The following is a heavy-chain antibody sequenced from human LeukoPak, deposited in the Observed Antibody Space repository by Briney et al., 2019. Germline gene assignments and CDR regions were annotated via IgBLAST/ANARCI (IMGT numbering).Heavy chain of an antibody. CDR2: ISGSGGTT. V-gene: IGHV3-23*01. J-gene: IGHJ6*03. CDR1: GLTFSSDG. D-gene: IGHD3-3*01. Sequence: GGSLRLSCAASGLTFSSDGMSWVRQAPGKGLEWVAVISGSGGTTYYADSVKGRFTISRDNSKKTLYPQMSSLGADDTAVYFCAKSIEGVVRGTYYYYSYMDVWGKGTTVTVSS. CDR3: AKSIEGVVRGTYYYYSYMDV.